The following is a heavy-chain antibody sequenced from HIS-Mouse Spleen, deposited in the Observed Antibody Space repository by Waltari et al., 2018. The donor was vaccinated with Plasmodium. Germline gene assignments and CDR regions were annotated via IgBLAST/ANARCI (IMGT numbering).Heavy chain of an antibody. J-gene: IGHJ4*02. Sequence: EVQLVESGGGLVQPGGSLRLSCAASGFTFSSYGMSWVRQAPGKGLEWVANIKQDGSEKYYVDSVKGRFTISRDNAKNSLYLQMNSLRAEDTAVYYCARARAPDYWGQGTLVTVSS. CDR3: ARARAPDY. V-gene: IGHV3-7*04. CDR2: IKQDGSEK. D-gene: IGHD3-10*01. CDR1: GFTFSSYG.